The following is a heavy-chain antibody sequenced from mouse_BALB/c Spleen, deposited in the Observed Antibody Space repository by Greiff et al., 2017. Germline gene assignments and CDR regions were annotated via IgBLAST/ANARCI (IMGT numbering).Heavy chain of an antibody. CDR3: ARWEYGNSDY. CDR1: GYSFTSYY. V-gene: IGHV1-66*01. J-gene: IGHJ2*01. Sequence: QVQLQQSGPELVKPGASVKISCKASGYSFTSYYIHWVKQRPGQGLEWIGWIFPGSGNTKYNEKFKGKATLTADTSSSTAYMQLSSLTSEDSAVYFCARWEYGNSDYWGQGTTLTVSS. CDR2: IFPGSGNT. D-gene: IGHD2-10*02.